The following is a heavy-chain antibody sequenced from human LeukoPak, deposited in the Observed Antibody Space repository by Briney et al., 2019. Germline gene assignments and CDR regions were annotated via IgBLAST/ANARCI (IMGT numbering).Heavy chain of an antibody. J-gene: IGHJ5*02. Sequence: SQTLSLTCTVSGGSISSGYYYWSWIRQSAEKGLEWIGRIYTTGTTNYNPSLRSRVSVSVDTSKNQFSLNLSSVTAADTAVYYWARGQDYYGSGAQSNWFDPWGQGTLVTVSS. CDR3: ARGQDYYGSGAQSNWFDP. D-gene: IGHD3-10*01. CDR2: IYTTGTT. V-gene: IGHV4-61*02. CDR1: GGSISSGYYY.